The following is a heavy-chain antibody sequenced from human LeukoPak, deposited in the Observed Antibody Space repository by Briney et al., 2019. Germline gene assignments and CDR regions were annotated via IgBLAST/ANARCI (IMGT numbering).Heavy chain of an antibody. CDR1: GFTFSTYE. CDR2: INTAGNT. CDR3: ARGDCSGGSCSSMDV. V-gene: IGHV3-13*04. J-gene: IGHJ6*02. D-gene: IGHD2-15*01. Sequence: PGGSLRLSCAASGFTFSTYEMHWVRQATGKGLEWVSGINTAGNTYYPGSVKGRFTISREDAKNSFYLQMNSLRAGDTAVYYCARGDCSGGSCSSMDVWGQGTTVTVSS.